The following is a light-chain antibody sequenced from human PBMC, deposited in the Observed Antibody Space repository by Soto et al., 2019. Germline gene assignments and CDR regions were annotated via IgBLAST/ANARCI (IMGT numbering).Light chain of an antibody. CDR3: QQYNSYSWT. V-gene: IGKV1-5*01. CDR2: DAS. CDR1: QTISSW. Sequence: DNQMAQSPSTLSASVGDRVTITCRASQTISSWLAWYQQKPGKAPKLLIYDASSLKSGVPSRFSGSGSGTEFTLAISSLQPDNFATYYCQQYNSYSWTFGQGTRLEIK. J-gene: IGKJ5*01.